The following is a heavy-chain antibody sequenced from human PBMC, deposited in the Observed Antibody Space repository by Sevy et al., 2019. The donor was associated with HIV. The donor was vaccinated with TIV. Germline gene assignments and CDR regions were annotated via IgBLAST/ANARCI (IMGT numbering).Heavy chain of an antibody. J-gene: IGHJ4*02. V-gene: IGHV4-4*07. CDR3: ARDQYCSSTSCPSDY. D-gene: IGHD2-2*01. CDR1: GGSISSYY. Sequence: SETLSLTCTVSGGSISSYYWSWIRQPAGKGLEWIGRIYTSGSTNYNPSLKSRVTMSVDTSKNQFSLELSSVTAADTAVYYCARDQYCSSTSCPSDYWGQGTLVTVSS. CDR2: IYTSGST.